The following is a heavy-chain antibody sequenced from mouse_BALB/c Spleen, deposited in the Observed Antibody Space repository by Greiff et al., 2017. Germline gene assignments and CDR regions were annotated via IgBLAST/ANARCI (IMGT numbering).Heavy chain of an antibody. CDR3: ARLYYYGSSYCYAMDY. CDR2: ILPGSGST. J-gene: IGHJ4*01. CDR1: GYTFSSYW. Sequence: VQLQQSGPELVKPGASVKISCKATGYTFSSYWIEWVKQRPGHGLEWIGEILPGSGSTNYNEKFKGKATFTADTSSNTAYMQLSSLTSEDSAVYYCARLYYYGSSYCYAMDYWGQGTSVTVSS. D-gene: IGHD1-1*01. V-gene: IGHV1-9*01.